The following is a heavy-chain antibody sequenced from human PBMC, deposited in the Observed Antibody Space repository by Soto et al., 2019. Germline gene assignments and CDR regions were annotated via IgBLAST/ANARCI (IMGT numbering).Heavy chain of an antibody. CDR3: AKADYGDYVVMEYYYYGMDV. V-gene: IGHV3-23*01. CDR1: GFTFSSYA. D-gene: IGHD4-17*01. Sequence: EVQLLESGGGLVQPGGSLRLSCAASGFTFSSYAMSWVRQAPGKGLEWVSAISGSGGSTYYADSVKGRVTISRDNSKNTLYPQMNSLRAGDTAVYYCAKADYGDYVVMEYYYYGMDVWGQGTTVTVSS. CDR2: ISGSGGST. J-gene: IGHJ6*02.